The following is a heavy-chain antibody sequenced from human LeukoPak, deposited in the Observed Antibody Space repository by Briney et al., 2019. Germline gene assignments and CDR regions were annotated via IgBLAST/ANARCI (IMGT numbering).Heavy chain of an antibody. D-gene: IGHD3-22*01. J-gene: IGHJ4*02. CDR2: ISSSSNYI. CDR3: ARVKYYYDSSGLNFDY. V-gene: IGHV3-21*01. Sequence: GGSLRLSCAASGFTFSSYNMNWVRQAPGKGLEWVSSISSSSNYIYYVDSVKGRFTISRDNAKNSLYLQMNSLRAEDTAVYYCARVKYYYDSSGLNFDYWGQGTLVTVSS. CDR1: GFTFSSYN.